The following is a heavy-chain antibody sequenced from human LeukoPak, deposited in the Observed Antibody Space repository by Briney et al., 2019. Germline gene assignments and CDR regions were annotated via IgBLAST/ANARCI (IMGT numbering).Heavy chain of an antibody. V-gene: IGHV3-33*01. CDR3: ARDSRTSTMDFDY. Sequence: GSLRLSCAASGFTFSSYGMHWVRQAPGKGLEWVAVIWYDGSNKYYADSVKGRFTISRDNSKNTLYLQMNSLRAEDTAVYYCARDSRTSTMDFDYWGQGTLVTVS. CDR2: IWYDGSNK. J-gene: IGHJ4*02. CDR1: GFTFSSYG. D-gene: IGHD2-2*01.